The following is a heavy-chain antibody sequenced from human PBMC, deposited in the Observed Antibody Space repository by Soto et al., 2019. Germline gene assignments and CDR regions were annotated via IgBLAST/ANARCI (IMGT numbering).Heavy chain of an antibody. V-gene: IGHV4-39*07. D-gene: IGHD3-3*01. CDR1: GVSISSGGYY. J-gene: IGHJ4*02. Sequence: PSETLSLTCTVSGVSISSGGYYWSWIRQPPGKGLEWIGEINHSGSTNYNPSLKSRVTISVDTSKNQFSLKLSSVTAADTAVYYCARALSSITIFGVVIIQALDYWGQGTLVTVSS. CDR2: INHSGST. CDR3: ARALSSITIFGVVIIQALDY.